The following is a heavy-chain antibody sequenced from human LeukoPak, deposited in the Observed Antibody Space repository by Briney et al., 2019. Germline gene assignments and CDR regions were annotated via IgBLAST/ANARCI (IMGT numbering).Heavy chain of an antibody. Sequence: ASVKVSCKASGYTFTSNGISWVRQAPGQGLEWMGWISGYNGNTNYAQKFQGRVTMTTDTSTSTAYMELRSLRSDDTAVYYCARDWTTVITFEYWGQGTLVTVSS. CDR2: ISGYNGNT. J-gene: IGHJ4*02. CDR3: ARDWTTVITFEY. CDR1: GYTFTSNG. V-gene: IGHV1-18*01. D-gene: IGHD4-17*01.